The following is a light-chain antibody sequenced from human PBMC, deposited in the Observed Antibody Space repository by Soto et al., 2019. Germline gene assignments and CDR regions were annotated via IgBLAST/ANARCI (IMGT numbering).Light chain of an antibody. V-gene: IGLV1-44*01. J-gene: IGLJ7*01. CDR2: NNI. Sequence: QSVLTQPPSAAGTPGHKVTISCSGSNSNIGSNTVSWFQQLPGRAPKLLLYNNIYRPPGVPDRFSGSKSGTSVSLAISGLQSEDEADYYCAAWDDSLDGHVVFGGGTQLTVL. CDR3: AAWDDSLDGHVV. CDR1: NSNIGSNT.